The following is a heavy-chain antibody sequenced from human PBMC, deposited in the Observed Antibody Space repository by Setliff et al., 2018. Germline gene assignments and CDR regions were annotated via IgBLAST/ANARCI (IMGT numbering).Heavy chain of an antibody. D-gene: IGHD3-3*01. V-gene: IGHV3-23*01. Sequence: GGSLRLSCVASGFTFSSFAMSWVRQAPGKGLEWVSGISNSGGSTYYADSVKGRFTISRDNSKNTLYLQMISLRAGDTAVYYCARDHRGGFLEWLLGYWGQGTLVTVSS. CDR3: ARDHRGGFLEWLLGY. CDR1: GFTFSSFA. J-gene: IGHJ4*02. CDR2: ISNSGGST.